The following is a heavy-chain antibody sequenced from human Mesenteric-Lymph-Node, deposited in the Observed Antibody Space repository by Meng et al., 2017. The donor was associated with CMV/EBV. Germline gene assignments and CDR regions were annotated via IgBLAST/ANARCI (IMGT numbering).Heavy chain of an antibody. Sequence: LTCTVSGGSVSSGNYFWSWIRQPPGKGLEWIGCIYHTGSTNYNPSLKSRVTISVDTSKNQFSLKLSSVTAADTAVYDCARHRGDLFYWGQGTLVTVSS. D-gene: IGHD3-10*01. CDR2: IYHTGST. J-gene: IGHJ4*02. V-gene: IGHV4-61*01. CDR1: GGSVSSGNYF. CDR3: ARHRGDLFY.